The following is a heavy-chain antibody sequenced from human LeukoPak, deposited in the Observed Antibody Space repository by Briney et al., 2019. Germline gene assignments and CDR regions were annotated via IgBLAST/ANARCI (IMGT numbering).Heavy chain of an antibody. CDR3: ANSVVPAAIPYY. CDR1: GGTFSSYA. J-gene: IGHJ4*02. D-gene: IGHD2-2*01. V-gene: IGHV1-69*13. CDR2: IIPIFGTA. Sequence: SVKVSCKASGGTFSSYAISWVRQAPGQGLEWMGGIIPIFGTANYAQKFQGRVTITADESTSTVYMELSSLRSEDTAVYYCANSVVPAAIPYYWGQGTLVTVSS.